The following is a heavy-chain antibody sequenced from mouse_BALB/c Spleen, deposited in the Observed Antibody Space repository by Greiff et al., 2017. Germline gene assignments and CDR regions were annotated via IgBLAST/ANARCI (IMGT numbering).Heavy chain of an antibody. CDR2: IYPGNGDT. V-gene: IGHV1-12*01. Sequence: QVQLQQPGAELVKPGASVKMSCKASGYTFTSYNMHWVKQTPGQGLEWIGAIYPGNGDTSYNQKFKGKATLTADKSSSTAYMQLSSLTSEDSAVYYCARDYGSSYEVYYFDYWGQGTTLTVSS. CDR3: ARDYGSSYEVYYFDY. J-gene: IGHJ2*01. CDR1: GYTFTSYN. D-gene: IGHD1-1*01.